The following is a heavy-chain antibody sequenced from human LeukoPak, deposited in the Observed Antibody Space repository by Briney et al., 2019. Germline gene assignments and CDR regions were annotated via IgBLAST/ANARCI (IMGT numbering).Heavy chain of an antibody. CDR3: ARRGYNWKFDY. D-gene: IGHD1-20*01. J-gene: IGHJ4*02. V-gene: IGHV3-21*01. Sequence: PGGSLRLSCAASGFTFSTYTMNWVRQAPGKGLEWVSSISSSSSNTHYADSVKGRFTISRDNAKNSLYLQMNSLRAEDTAVYYCARRGYNWKFDYWGQGTLVTVSS. CDR2: ISSSSSNT. CDR1: GFTFSTYT.